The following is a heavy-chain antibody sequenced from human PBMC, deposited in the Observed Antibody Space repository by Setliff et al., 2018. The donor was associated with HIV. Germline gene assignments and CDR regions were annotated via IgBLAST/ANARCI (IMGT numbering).Heavy chain of an antibody. D-gene: IGHD3-3*01. CDR3: AREPTGDFWSGYSSRGPDY. J-gene: IGHJ4*02. CDR1: GFIFTDYQ. Sequence: ASVKVSCKASGFIFTDYQIHWVRQAPGQGLEWMGRFNPNSRVTNSPQKFQGRVTMTRDTSINTAYMELSRLTSDDTAFYYCAREPTGDFWSGYSSRGPDYWGQGTLVTVSS. V-gene: IGHV1-2*06. CDR2: FNPNSRVT.